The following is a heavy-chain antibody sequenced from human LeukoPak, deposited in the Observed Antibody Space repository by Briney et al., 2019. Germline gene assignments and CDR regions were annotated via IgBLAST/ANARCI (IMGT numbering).Heavy chain of an antibody. CDR3: ARDLYYYGSGSYYDVFDV. D-gene: IGHD3-10*01. CDR2: ISAYKGNT. V-gene: IGHV1-18*04. CDR1: GYTFTGYY. Sequence: ASVEVSCKASGYTFTGYYMHWVRQAPGQGLEWMGWISAYKGNTYYAQKLQGRVTMTTDTSTSTAYMELRSLRSDDTAIYYCARDLYYYGSGSYYDVFDVWAKGQWSPSLQ. J-gene: IGHJ3*01.